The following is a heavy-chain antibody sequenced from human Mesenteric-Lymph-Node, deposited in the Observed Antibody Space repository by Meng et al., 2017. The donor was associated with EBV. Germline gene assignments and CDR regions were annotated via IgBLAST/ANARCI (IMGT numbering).Heavy chain of an antibody. D-gene: IGHD6-19*01. J-gene: IGHJ5*02. Sequence: LWLGGGLGRGGGSLRLSGAASEFTFSDYTMYWVRQAPGKGLEWVSHVSGSGGSTYYADSVKGRFTIYRDNSKNTLYLQMNSLGVGDTVVYYCVKDLAVAGTWGQGTLVTVSS. CDR1: EFTFSDYT. CDR2: VSGSGGST. CDR3: VKDLAVAGT. V-gene: IGHV3-23*01.